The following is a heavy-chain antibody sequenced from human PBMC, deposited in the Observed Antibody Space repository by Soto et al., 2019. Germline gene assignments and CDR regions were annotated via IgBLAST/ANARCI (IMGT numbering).Heavy chain of an antibody. Sequence: ASVKVSCKASGGTFSSYAISWVRQAPGQGLEWMGGIIPIFGTANYAQKFQGRVTITADESTSTAYMELSSLRSEDTAVYYCARSPADGRIQLWSETSKYYFDYWGQGTLVTVSS. D-gene: IGHD5-18*01. CDR1: GGTFSSYA. V-gene: IGHV1-69*13. CDR2: IIPIFGTA. J-gene: IGHJ4*02. CDR3: ARSPADGRIQLWSETSKYYFDY.